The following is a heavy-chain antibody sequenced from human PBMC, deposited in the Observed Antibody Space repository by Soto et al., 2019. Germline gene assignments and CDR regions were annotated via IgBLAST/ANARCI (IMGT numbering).Heavy chain of an antibody. CDR3: ARGRRSYYYGSGRSDY. Sequence: SVKVSCKASGGTFSSYAISWVRQAPGQGLEWMGGIIPIFGTANYAQKFQGRVTITADESTSTAYMELSSLRSEDTAVYYCARGRRSYYYGSGRSDYWGQGTLVTVSS. D-gene: IGHD3-10*01. V-gene: IGHV1-69*13. CDR1: GGTFSSYA. J-gene: IGHJ4*02. CDR2: IIPIFGTA.